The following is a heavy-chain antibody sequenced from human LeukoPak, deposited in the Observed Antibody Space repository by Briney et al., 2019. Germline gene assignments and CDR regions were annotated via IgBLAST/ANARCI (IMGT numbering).Heavy chain of an antibody. V-gene: IGHV1-2*02. CDR3: ARGDISPYYYFDY. CDR1: GYTFTGYY. D-gene: IGHD3-22*01. Sequence: ASVKVSCKASGYTFTGYYLHWVRQAPGQGLEWMGWINPNSGDTNYAQKFQGRVTMTRDTSISTAYMALSSLRSDDTAVFYCARGDISPYYYFDYWGQGTLVTVSS. CDR2: INPNSGDT. J-gene: IGHJ4*02.